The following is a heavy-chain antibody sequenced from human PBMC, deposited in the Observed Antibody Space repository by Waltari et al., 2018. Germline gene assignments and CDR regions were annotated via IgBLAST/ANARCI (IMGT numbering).Heavy chain of an antibody. CDR3: ARWDSSGRYFGD. Sequence: QVQLQESGPGLVKPSETLSLTCSVSGGPISNYCWNWIRQPPGEGLAWIGYIYHSGSTKCSPSLKSRLTMSVDTSKSQFSLSLTSVTAADTAVYYCARWDSSGRYFGDWGQGIPVTVSS. CDR1: GGPISNYC. V-gene: IGHV4-59*08. D-gene: IGHD3-22*01. J-gene: IGHJ4*02. CDR2: IYHSGST.